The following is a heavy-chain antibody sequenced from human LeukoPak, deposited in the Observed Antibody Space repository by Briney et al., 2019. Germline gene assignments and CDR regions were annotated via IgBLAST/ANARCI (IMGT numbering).Heavy chain of an antibody. V-gene: IGHV3-66*01. J-gene: IGHJ4*02. CDR1: GFTVSDNY. D-gene: IGHD4-23*01. CDR2: IYNGGST. Sequence: PGGSLRLSCAASGFTVSDNYMSWVRQAPGKGLEWVSVIYNGGSTYYADSVKGRFTISRDNSKNTLYLQMNSLRAEDTAVYYCARDTVGSLDYWGQGTLVTVSS. CDR3: ARDTVGSLDY.